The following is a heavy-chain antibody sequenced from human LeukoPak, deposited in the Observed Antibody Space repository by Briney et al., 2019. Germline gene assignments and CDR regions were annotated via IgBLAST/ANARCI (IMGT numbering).Heavy chain of an antibody. V-gene: IGHV3-48*02. Sequence: GGSLTQSFAASGFTFTSYTLNWVRQAPGKGLEWVSYISSSSSTIYYTDSVKGRFTISRDNAKNSLYLQMNSLRDEDTAVYYCGPRGEVIDYWGQGTLVTVSS. J-gene: IGHJ4*02. CDR3: GPRGEVIDY. CDR2: ISSSSSTI. CDR1: GFTFTSYT.